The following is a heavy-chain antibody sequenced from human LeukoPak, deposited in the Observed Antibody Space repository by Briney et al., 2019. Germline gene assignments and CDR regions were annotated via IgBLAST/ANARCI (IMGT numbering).Heavy chain of an antibody. CDR1: GGSFSGYY. CDR3: ARQLRWPYNWFDP. V-gene: IGHV4-34*01. CDR2: INHSGST. Sequence: SETLSLTCAVYGGSFSGYYWSWIRQPPGKGLEWIGEINHSGSTNYNPSLKSRVTISVDTSKNQFSLKLSSVTAADTAVYYCARQLRWPYNWFDPWGQGTLVTVSS. J-gene: IGHJ5*02. D-gene: IGHD4-23*01.